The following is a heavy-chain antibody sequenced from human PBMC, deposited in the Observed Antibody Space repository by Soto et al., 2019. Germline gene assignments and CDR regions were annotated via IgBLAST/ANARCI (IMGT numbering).Heavy chain of an antibody. CDR1: GGTFSSYA. CDR2: IIPIFGTA. J-gene: IGHJ3*02. D-gene: IGHD6-13*01. CDR3: AHRQRREVRYSSSAAAFDI. Sequence: QVQLVQSGAEVKKPGSSVKVSCKASGGTFSSYAISWVRQAPGQGLEWMGGIIPIFGTANYAQKFQGRVTITEDESTSTAYMELSSLRSEDTAVYYCAHRQRREVRYSSSAAAFDIWGQGTMVTVSS. V-gene: IGHV1-69*01.